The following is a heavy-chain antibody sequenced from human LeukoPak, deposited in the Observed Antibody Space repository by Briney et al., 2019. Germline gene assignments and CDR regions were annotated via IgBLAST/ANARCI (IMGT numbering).Heavy chain of an antibody. Sequence: SETLSLTCTVSGGSISSGSYYWSWIRQPAGKGLEWIGRIYTSGSTNYNPSLKSRVTISVDTSKNQFSLKLNSVTAADTAVYYCARDRLRWPKIDYWGQGTLVTVSS. CDR3: ARDRLRWPKIDY. CDR1: GGSISSGSYY. V-gene: IGHV4-61*02. J-gene: IGHJ4*02. D-gene: IGHD4-23*01. CDR2: IYTSGST.